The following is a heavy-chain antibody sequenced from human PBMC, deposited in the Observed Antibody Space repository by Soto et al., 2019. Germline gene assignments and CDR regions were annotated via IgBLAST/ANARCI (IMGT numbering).Heavy chain of an antibody. CDR2: ISYDGSNK. CDR1: QFTFSSYG. J-gene: IGHJ5*02. D-gene: IGHD3-10*01. Sequence: PEWPRRGSWTTSQFTFSSYGRHLVLKNPGKGLELLAVISYDGSNKYYADSVKGRFTISRDNSKNTLYLQMNSLRAEDTAVYYCANLGTMVRGVIISAWGQGTLVTVS. CDR3: ANLGTMVRGVIISA. V-gene: IGHV3-30*18.